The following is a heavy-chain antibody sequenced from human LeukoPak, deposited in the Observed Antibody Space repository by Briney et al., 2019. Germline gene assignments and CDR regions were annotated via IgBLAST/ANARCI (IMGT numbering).Heavy chain of an antibody. Sequence: PGGSLRLSCAASEFSVGSNYMTWVRQAPGKGLEWVSLIYSGGSTYYADSVKGRFTISRDNANNSLYLQMNSLRVEDTAVYYCARGGASRPDYGGQGTLVTVSS. CDR3: ARGGASRPDY. V-gene: IGHV3-66*01. CDR1: EFSVGSNY. J-gene: IGHJ4*02. CDR2: IYSGGST. D-gene: IGHD6-6*01.